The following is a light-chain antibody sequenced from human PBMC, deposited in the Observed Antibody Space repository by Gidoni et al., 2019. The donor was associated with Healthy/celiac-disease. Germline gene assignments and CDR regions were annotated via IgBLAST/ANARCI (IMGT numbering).Light chain of an antibody. Sequence: DIQLTQSPSALSASVRDRVTITCQASQDISNYLHWYQQKPGKAPKLLIYDASNLETGVPSRFSGSGSGTDFTFTISSLQPEDIATYYCQQYDNRLTTFGHGTKVDIK. V-gene: IGKV1-33*01. CDR3: QQYDNRLTT. CDR1: QDISNY. J-gene: IGKJ3*01. CDR2: DAS.